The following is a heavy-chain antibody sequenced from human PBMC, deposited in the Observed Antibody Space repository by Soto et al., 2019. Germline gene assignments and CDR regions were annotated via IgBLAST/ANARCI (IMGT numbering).Heavy chain of an antibody. J-gene: IGHJ5*02. CDR1: GGSISSYY. CDR3: AGLGAKEIDP. CDR2: IYYSGST. V-gene: IGHV4-59*08. D-gene: IGHD3-16*01. Sequence: SETLSLTCTVSGGSISSYYWNWIRQPPGKGLEWIGYIYYSGSTYYNPSLKSRVTISVDTSKNQFSLKLSSVTAADTAVYYCAGLGAKEIDPLCQGTLVTVSS.